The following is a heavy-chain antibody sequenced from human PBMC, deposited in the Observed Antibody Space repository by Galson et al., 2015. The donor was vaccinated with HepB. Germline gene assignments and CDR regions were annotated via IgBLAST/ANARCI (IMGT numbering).Heavy chain of an antibody. V-gene: IGHV1-69*13. J-gene: IGHJ4*02. D-gene: IGHD5-12*01. CDR3: AREGMAPPTSPVDY. CDR2: ITPVFGTA. Sequence: SVKVSCKASGGTFSTHAISWVRQAPGQGLEWMGGITPVFGTANYAQKFQGRVTVTADESTSTAYMELSSLRSDDTAVYYCAREGMAPPTSPVDYWGQGTQVIVSP. CDR1: GGTFSTHA.